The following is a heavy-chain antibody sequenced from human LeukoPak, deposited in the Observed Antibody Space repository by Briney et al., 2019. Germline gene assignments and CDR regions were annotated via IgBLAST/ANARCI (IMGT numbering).Heavy chain of an antibody. J-gene: IGHJ6*03. V-gene: IGHV4-39*07. D-gene: IGHD3-10*01. CDR3: ARAIWLRYYYYYMDV. CDR1: GGSISSSSYY. Sequence: SETLSLTCTVSGGSISSSSYYWGWIRQPPGKGLEWIGSIYYSGSTYYNPSLKSRVTISVDTSKNQFSLKLSSVTAADTAVYYCARAIWLRYYYYYMDVWGKGTTVTVSS. CDR2: IYYSGST.